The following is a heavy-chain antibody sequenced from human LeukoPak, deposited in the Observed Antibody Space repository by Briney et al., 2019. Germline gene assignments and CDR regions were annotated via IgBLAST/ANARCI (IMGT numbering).Heavy chain of an antibody. CDR1: GGSINSHY. J-gene: IGHJ4*02. V-gene: IGHV4-59*08. D-gene: IGHD6-19*01. CDR3: VRHDTGWNYLDY. CDR2: IYYTGKI. Sequence: SSETLSLTCAVSGGSINSHYWGWIRQPPGKGLQWIGDIYYTGKINYNPSLKSRVTITLVTSKDHLSLNLTSVLAADTAIYYCVRHDTGWNYLDYWGQGILVTVSS.